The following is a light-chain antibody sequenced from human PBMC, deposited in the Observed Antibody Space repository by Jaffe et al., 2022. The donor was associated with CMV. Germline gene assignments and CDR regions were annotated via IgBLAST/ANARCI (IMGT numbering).Light chain of an antibody. CDR2: GAS. Sequence: EIVLTQSPGTLSLSPGERATLYCRASQSVSSSYLAWYQQKPGQAPRLLIYGASSRATGIPDRFSGSGSGTDFALTISRLEPEDFAVYYCQQYGNSPPKTFGGGTKVEIK. V-gene: IGKV3-20*01. CDR1: QSVSSSY. CDR3: QQYGNSPPKT. J-gene: IGKJ4*01.